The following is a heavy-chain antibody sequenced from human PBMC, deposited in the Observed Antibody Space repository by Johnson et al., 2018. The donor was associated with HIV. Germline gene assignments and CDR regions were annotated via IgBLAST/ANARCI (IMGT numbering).Heavy chain of an antibody. CDR3: AKERRAHRAFDI. J-gene: IGHJ3*02. CDR2: ISYDGGDK. Sequence: QVQLVESGGGVVQPGRSLRLSCAASGFTFSSYAMHWVRQAPGKGLEWVAVISYDGGDKYYADSVKGRFTISRDNSKSTLYLQMNSLRPEDTAVYYCAKERRAHRAFDIWGQGTMVTVSS. V-gene: IGHV3-30*18. CDR1: GFTFSSYA.